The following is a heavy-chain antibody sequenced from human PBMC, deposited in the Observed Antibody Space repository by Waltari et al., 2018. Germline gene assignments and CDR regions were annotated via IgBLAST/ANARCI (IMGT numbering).Heavy chain of an antibody. CDR1: GFTFSSYA. CDR3: ARGLGLRFDY. V-gene: IGHV3-30*01. Sequence: QVQLVESGGGVVQPGRSLRLSCAASGFTFSSYAMHWVRQAPGKGLEGVAVISYDGSNKYYADSVKGRFTISRDNSKNTLYLQMNSLRAEDTAVYYCARGLGLRFDYWGQGTLVTVSS. D-gene: IGHD4-17*01. J-gene: IGHJ4*02. CDR2: ISYDGSNK.